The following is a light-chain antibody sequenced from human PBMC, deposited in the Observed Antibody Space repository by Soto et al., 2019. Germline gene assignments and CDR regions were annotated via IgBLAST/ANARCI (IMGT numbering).Light chain of an antibody. Sequence: QSVLTQPASVSGSPGQSITISCTGTSSDLAIYNYVSWYQQQPGNAPKLMIYQVTNRPSGVSNRFSGSRSGNTVSLTISGLQAEDEADYYCSSYTDSSNYVFGTGTKLTVL. J-gene: IGLJ1*01. CDR3: SSYTDSSNYV. V-gene: IGLV2-14*01. CDR1: SSDLAIYNY. CDR2: QVT.